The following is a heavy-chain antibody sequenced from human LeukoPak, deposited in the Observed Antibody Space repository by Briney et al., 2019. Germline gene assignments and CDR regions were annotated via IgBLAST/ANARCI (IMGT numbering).Heavy chain of an antibody. CDR3: ARSYSSGWPYYFDY. CDR2: IYYSGST. CDR1: GGSISSYY. J-gene: IGHJ4*02. Sequence: KPSETLSLTCTVSGGSISSYYWSWIRQPPGKGLEWIGYIYYSGSTNYNPSLKSRVTISVDTSKNQFSLKLSSVTAADTAVYYCARSYSSGWPYYFDYWGQGTLVTVSS. D-gene: IGHD6-19*01. V-gene: IGHV4-59*08.